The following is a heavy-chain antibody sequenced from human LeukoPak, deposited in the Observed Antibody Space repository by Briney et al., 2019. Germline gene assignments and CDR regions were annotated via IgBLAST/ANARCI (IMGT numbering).Heavy chain of an antibody. V-gene: IGHV4-61*02. J-gene: IGHJ5*02. CDR3: AGVEWELRHWFDP. CDR2: IYTSGST. Sequence: SETLSLTCTVSGGSISSSSYYWSWIRQPAGKGLEWIGRIYTSGSTNYNPSLKSRVTISVDTSKNQFSLKLSSVTAADTALYYCAGVEWELRHWFDPWGQGTLVTVSS. D-gene: IGHD1-26*01. CDR1: GGSISSSSYY.